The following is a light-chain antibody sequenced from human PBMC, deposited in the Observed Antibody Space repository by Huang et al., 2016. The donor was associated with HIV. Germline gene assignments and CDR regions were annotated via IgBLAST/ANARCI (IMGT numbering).Light chain of an antibody. CDR3: QQSYSTPYT. CDR2: AAS. J-gene: IGKJ2*01. CDR1: QSISSY. V-gene: IGKV1-39*01. Sequence: DIQLTQSPSSLSASVGDRVTIACRASQSISSYLNWYQQKPGKAPKLLIYAASSLQSGVPSRFGGSGSGTDFTLTISKLQPEDFATYYCQQSYSTPYTFGQGTKLEIK.